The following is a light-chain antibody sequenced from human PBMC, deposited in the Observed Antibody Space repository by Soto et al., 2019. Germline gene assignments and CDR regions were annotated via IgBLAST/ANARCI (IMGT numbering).Light chain of an antibody. CDR1: SSDVGGYNY. J-gene: IGLJ1*01. CDR3: SSFTSSSTPYV. V-gene: IGLV2-14*01. CDR2: EVS. Sequence: QSALTQPASVSGSAGQSITISCTGTSSDVGGYNYVSWYQQHPGRAPKLMTYEVSNRPSGVSTRFSGSKSANTASLTISGLQADDEADYYCSSFTSSSTPYVFGTGTKVTVL.